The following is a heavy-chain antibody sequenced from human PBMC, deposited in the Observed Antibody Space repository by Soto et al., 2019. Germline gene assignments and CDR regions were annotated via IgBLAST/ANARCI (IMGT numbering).Heavy chain of an antibody. D-gene: IGHD3-22*01. CDR2: IIPIFGTA. Sequence: QVQLVQSGAEVKKTGSSVKVSCKSSGGTFSTYTLAWVRQAPGQGLEWVGGIIPIFGTANYPQKFKGRVTITADESTSTAYMELSSLRSEDTAVYYCARSQDSSGYWNSCFDPWGQGTLVTVSS. J-gene: IGHJ5*02. CDR3: ARSQDSSGYWNSCFDP. V-gene: IGHV1-69*01. CDR1: GGTFSTYT.